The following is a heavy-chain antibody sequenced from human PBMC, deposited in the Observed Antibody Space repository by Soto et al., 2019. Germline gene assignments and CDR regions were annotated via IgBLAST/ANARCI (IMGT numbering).Heavy chain of an antibody. Sequence: GASVKFSCKASGYTFTGYYMHWVRQAPGQGLEWMGWINPNSGGTNYAQKFQGWVTMTRDTSISTAYMELSRLRSDDTAVYYCARGFSGYDYGYYYGMDVWGQGTTVTVSS. V-gene: IGHV1-2*04. CDR3: ARGFSGYDYGYYYGMDV. J-gene: IGHJ6*02. CDR2: INPNSGGT. D-gene: IGHD5-12*01. CDR1: GYTFTGYY.